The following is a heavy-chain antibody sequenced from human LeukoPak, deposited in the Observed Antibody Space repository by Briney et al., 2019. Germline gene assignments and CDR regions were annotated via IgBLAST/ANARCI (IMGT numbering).Heavy chain of an antibody. D-gene: IGHD3-10*01. CDR1: GFTFSDYY. V-gene: IGHV3-11*04. J-gene: IGHJ6*03. CDR2: ISSSGSTI. Sequence: GGSLRLSCAASGFTFSDYYMSWIRQAPGKGLEWVSYISSSGSTIYYADSVKGRFTISRDNAKNSLYLQMNSLRAEDTAVYYCTRDGDTVLTRGYYYYMDVWGKGTTVTVSS. CDR3: TRDGDTVLTRGYYYYMDV.